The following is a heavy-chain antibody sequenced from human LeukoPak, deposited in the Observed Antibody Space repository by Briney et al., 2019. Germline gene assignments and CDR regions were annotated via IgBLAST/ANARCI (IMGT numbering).Heavy chain of an antibody. CDR3: ARGQDSSGWYGTLNY. Sequence: PSETLSLTCAVYGGSFSGYYWTWIRQPPGKGLEWIGEINHSGSTNYNPSLKSRVTISVDTSMNQFSLKLSSVTAADTAVYYCARGQDSSGWYGTLNYWGQGTLVTVSS. CDR1: GGSFSGYY. J-gene: IGHJ4*02. D-gene: IGHD6-19*01. V-gene: IGHV4-34*01. CDR2: INHSGST.